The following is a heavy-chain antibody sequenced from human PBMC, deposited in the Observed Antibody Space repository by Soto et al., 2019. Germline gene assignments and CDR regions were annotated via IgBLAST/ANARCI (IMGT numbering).Heavy chain of an antibody. V-gene: IGHV3-11*01. CDR1: GFTFSDYY. J-gene: IGHJ3*02. CDR2: ISSSGSGI. CDR3: ARAYSDAFDI. D-gene: IGHD2-15*01. Sequence: GGSLRLSCAASGFTFSDYYMTWIRQAPGKGLEWVSYISSSGSGIYYADSVKGRFTISRDNGKNSLYLQMSSLRVEDTAVYYCARAYSDAFDIWGQGTMVTVSS.